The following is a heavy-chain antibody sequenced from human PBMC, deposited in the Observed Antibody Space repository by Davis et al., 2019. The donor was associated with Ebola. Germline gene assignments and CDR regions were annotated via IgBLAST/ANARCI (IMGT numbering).Heavy chain of an antibody. CDR1: GYTFTSYG. J-gene: IGHJ4*02. D-gene: IGHD3-16*02. CDR2: ISAYNGNT. Sequence: ASVKVSCKASGYTFTSYGISWVRQAPGQGLEWMGWISAYNGNTKYAQKLQGRFPMTTDTSTSTAYMELRSLRSDDTAVYYCARVILITFGGVIVMGEELDYWGQGTLVTVSS. V-gene: IGHV1-18*01. CDR3: ARVILITFGGVIVMGEELDY.